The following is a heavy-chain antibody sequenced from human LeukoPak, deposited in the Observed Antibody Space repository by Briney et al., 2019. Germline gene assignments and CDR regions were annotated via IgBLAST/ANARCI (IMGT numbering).Heavy chain of an antibody. CDR3: ARDLSPVVRASPMGY. V-gene: IGHV3-30*03. CDR2: ITYDGYYK. D-gene: IGHD3-10*01. Sequence: SGGSLRLSCAASGFTFTNYGMHWVRQAPSKGLEWVALITYDGYYKYYSDSVKGRFTISSDTSKNTLYLQMNSLRDEDTAVYYCARDLSPVVRASPMGYWGQGTPVTVSS. J-gene: IGHJ4*02. CDR1: GFTFTNYG.